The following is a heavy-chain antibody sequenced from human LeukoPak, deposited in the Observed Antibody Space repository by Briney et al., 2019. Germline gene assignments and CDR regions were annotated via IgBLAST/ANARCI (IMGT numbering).Heavy chain of an antibody. V-gene: IGHV3-7*05. J-gene: IGHJ4*02. CDR2: IKQDGSEK. CDR1: GFTFSNSW. Sequence: GGSLRLSCAASGFTFSNSWMSWVRQAPGKGLERVASIKQDGSEKYYVGSVKGRFTISRDNAKNSLYLQMNSLRGEDTAVYYCARDARPSYWGQGTLVTVSS. CDR3: ARDARPSY.